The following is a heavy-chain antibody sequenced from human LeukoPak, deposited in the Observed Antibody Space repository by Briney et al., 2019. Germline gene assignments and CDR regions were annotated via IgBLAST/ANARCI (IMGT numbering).Heavy chain of an antibody. CDR1: GFTFSGYT. J-gene: IGHJ4*02. V-gene: IGHV3-21*01. CDR3: ARDRRERIKPFLGY. CDR2: IGGSTTSI. Sequence: GGSLRLSCAASGFTFSGYTMNWVRQAPGKGLEWVSSIGGSTTSIYYADSVKGRFTISRDNAKNSLYLQMNSLRAEDTAVYYCARDRRERIKPFLGYWGQGTLVTVSS. D-gene: IGHD3-3*01.